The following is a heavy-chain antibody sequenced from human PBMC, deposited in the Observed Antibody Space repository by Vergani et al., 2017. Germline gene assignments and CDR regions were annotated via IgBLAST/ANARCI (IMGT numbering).Heavy chain of an antibody. CDR2: INPNSGGT. CDR1: GYTFTGYY. J-gene: IGHJ3*02. Sequence: QVQLVQSGAEVKKPGASVKVSCKASGYTFTGYYMHWVRQAPGQGLEWMGWINPNSGGTNYARKFQGRVTMTRDTSISTAYMELSRLRSDDTAVYYCARVGCSSTSCYFGAFDIWGQGTMVTVSS. V-gene: IGHV1-2*02. D-gene: IGHD2-2*01. CDR3: ARVGCSSTSCYFGAFDI.